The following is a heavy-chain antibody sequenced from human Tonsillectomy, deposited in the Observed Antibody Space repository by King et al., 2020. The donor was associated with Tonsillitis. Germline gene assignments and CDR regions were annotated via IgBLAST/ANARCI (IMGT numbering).Heavy chain of an antibody. CDR2: MYGGGWR. J-gene: IGHJ3*02. CDR1: GFTVISNY. D-gene: IGHD3-22*01. CDR3: ASGSGYNIEGAFDI. V-gene: IGHV3-53*02. Sequence: VQLVETGGGLIQPGGALRLFCVTSGFTVISNYMSWVCQAPGKGQERVSVMYGGGWRYYADSVKGRFTISIDNSKNMLYLPMNSLRAEDPAVYYCASGSGYNIEGAFDIWGQGTMVTVSS.